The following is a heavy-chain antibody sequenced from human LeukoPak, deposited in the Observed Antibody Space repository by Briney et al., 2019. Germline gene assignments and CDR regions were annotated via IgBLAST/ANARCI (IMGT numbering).Heavy chain of an antibody. J-gene: IGHJ4*02. CDR1: GYTFTSYG. CDR2: ISAYNGNT. CDR3: ARFVGYSYDKTGFFDY. V-gene: IGHV1-18*01. D-gene: IGHD5-18*01. Sequence: SVKVSCKASGYTFTSYGISWVRQAPGQGLEWMGWISAYNGNTNYAQKLQGRVTMTTDTSTSTAYMELRSLRSDDTAVYYCARFVGYSYDKTGFFDYWGQGTLVTVSS.